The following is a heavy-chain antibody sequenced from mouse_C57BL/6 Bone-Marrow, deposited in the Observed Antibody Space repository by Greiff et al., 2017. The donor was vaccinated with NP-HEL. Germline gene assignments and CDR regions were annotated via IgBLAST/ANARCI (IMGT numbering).Heavy chain of an antibody. CDR3: VRSYYGSSYQYYFDY. CDR1: GFSFNTYA. V-gene: IGHV10-1*01. CDR2: IRSKSNNYAT. J-gene: IGHJ2*01. Sequence: EVQRVESGGGLVQPKGSLKLSCAASGFSFNTYAVNWVRQAPGKGLEWVARIRSKSNNYATYYADSVKDRFTISRDDSESMLYLQMNNLKTEDTAMYYCVRSYYGSSYQYYFDYWGQGTTLTVSS. D-gene: IGHD1-1*01.